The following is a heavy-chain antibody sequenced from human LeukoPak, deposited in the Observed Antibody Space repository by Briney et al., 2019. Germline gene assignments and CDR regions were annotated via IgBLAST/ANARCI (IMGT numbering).Heavy chain of an antibody. CDR3: ARRAGGYSHPYDY. CDR1: GFTVRGNY. J-gene: IGHJ4*02. CDR2: IYSGGTT. V-gene: IGHV3-53*01. Sequence: GGSLRLSCAVSGFTVRGNYMSWVRQAPGKGLELVSLIYSGGTTYYSDSVKGRFTISRDNSKNTLYLQMNSLRAEDTAVYYCARRAGGYSHPYDYWGQGILVTVSS. D-gene: IGHD4-23*01.